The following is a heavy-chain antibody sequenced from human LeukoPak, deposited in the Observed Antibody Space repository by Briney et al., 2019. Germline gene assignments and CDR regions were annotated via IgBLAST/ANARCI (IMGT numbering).Heavy chain of an antibody. CDR3: AELGITMIGGV. J-gene: IGHJ6*04. CDR2: ISGSGGST. D-gene: IGHD3-10*02. Sequence: GGTLRLSCAASGFTFSSYGMSWVRQAPGKGLEWVSAISGSGGSTYYADSVKGRFTISRDNAKNSLYLQMDSLRAEDTAVYYCAELGITMIGGVWGKGTTVTISS. V-gene: IGHV3-23*01. CDR1: GFTFSSYG.